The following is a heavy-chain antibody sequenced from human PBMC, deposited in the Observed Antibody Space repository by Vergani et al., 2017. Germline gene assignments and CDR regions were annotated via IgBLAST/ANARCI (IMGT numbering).Heavy chain of an antibody. CDR1: GFTFSSYA. D-gene: IGHD3-10*01. J-gene: IGHJ4*02. Sequence: EVQLLESGGGLVQPGGSLRLSCAASGFTFSSYAMSWVRQAPGKGLEWVSAISGSGGSTYYADSVKGRFTISRDNSKNTLYLQMNSLRAEDTAVYYCAKATYYYGSGSPDLGQETLVTVSS. V-gene: IGHV3-23*01. CDR2: ISGSGGST. CDR3: AKATYYYGSGSPD.